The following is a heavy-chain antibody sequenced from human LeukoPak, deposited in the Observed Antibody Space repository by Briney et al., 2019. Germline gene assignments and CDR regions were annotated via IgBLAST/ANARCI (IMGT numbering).Heavy chain of an antibody. CDR1: GYTFTSYD. D-gene: IGHD3-3*01. V-gene: IGHV1-8*01. Sequence: ASVKVSCKASGYTFTSYDINWVRQATGQGLEWMGWMNPNSGNAGYAQKFQGRVTITRNTSISTAYMELSSLRSEDTAVYYCARVLNYDFWSGLNYWGQGTLVTVSS. CDR3: ARVLNYDFWSGLNY. CDR2: MNPNSGNA. J-gene: IGHJ4*02.